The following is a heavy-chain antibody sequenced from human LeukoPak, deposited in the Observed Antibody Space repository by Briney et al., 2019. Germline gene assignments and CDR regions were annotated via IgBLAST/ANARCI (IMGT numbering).Heavy chain of an antibody. D-gene: IGHD3-9*01. CDR2: IYYSGST. J-gene: IGHJ4*02. Sequence: SETLSLTCTVSGGSISSYYWSWIRQPPGKGLEWIGSIYYSGSTYYNPSLKSRVTISVDTSKNQFSLKLSSVTAADTAVYYCARGASIRVLRYFDWLDYWGQGTLVTVSS. CDR1: GGSISSYY. CDR3: ARGASIRVLRYFDWLDY. V-gene: IGHV4-39*07.